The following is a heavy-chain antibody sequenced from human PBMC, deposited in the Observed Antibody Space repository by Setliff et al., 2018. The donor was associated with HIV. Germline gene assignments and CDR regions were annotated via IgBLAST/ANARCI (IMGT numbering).Heavy chain of an antibody. CDR3: ATGFGAVTDYAMDV. CDR1: GGTLSNYV. J-gene: IGHJ6*02. V-gene: IGHV1-69*13. D-gene: IGHD3-10*01. Sequence: SVKVSCKTSGGTLSNYVITWVRQAPGQGLEWMGMIIPMYNIPAYAQKFQGRVTFTADESTSTAYMELSSLSSEDTAVYYCATGFGAVTDYAMDVWGQGTTVTVSS. CDR2: IIPMYNIP.